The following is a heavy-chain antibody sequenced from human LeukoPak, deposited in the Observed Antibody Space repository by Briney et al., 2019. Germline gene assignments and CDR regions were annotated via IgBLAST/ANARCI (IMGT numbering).Heavy chain of an antibody. CDR2: ISSSGSTI. D-gene: IGHD5-18*01. V-gene: IGHV3-48*03. J-gene: IGHJ4*02. CDR3: ARSRGYSYGYAIRLFDY. CDR1: GFTFSSYE. Sequence: PGGSLRLSCAASGFTFSSYEMNWVRQAPGKGLEWVSYISSSGSTIYYADSVKGRFTISRDNAKNSPYLQMNSLRAEDTAVYYCARSRGYSYGYAIRLFDYWGQGTLVTVSS.